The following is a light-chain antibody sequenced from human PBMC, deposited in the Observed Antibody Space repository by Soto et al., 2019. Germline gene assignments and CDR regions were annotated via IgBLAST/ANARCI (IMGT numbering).Light chain of an antibody. CDR3: LHDHNYPWT. J-gene: IGKJ1*01. Sequence: AIQMTQSPSSLSASVGDRVTITCRASQVIRNDLGWYQQKPGKAPKLLIYGASNVQSGVPSRFSGSGSGTDFTLTITSLQPEDFATYYCLHDHNYPWTFGQGTKVDIK. CDR1: QVIRND. V-gene: IGKV1-6*01. CDR2: GAS.